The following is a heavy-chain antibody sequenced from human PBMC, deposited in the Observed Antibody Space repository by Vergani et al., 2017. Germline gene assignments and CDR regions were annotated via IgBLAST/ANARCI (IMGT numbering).Heavy chain of an antibody. CDR1: GGSIISYF. J-gene: IGHJ6*02. Sequence: QVQLQESGPGLVKPSETLSLTCTVSGGSIISYFWSWIRQPAGKGLEWIGRVYTSGSTNYNPSLKSRVTMSVDTSKNQFSLKLRSVTAADTAVYFCARVMYRDEASTGYRLEGMDIWGQGTTVTISS. CDR2: VYTSGST. CDR3: ARVMYRDEASTGYRLEGMDI. D-gene: IGHD3-9*01. V-gene: IGHV4-4*07.